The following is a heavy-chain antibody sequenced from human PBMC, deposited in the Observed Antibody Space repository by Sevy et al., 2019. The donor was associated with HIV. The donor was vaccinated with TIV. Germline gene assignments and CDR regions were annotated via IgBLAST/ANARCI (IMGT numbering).Heavy chain of an antibody. D-gene: IGHD2-2*01. CDR2: IKRDGREK. CDR1: GFTLSNYW. J-gene: IGHJ6*02. CDR3: ARDCGSASCLWGMDV. V-gene: IGHV3-7*03. Sequence: GGSLRLSCPASGFTLSNYWMSWVRQAPGKGLEWVANIKRDGREKYYVNSVKGQFTISRDNAKNSLYLQMNSLRAGYTAVYYCARDCGSASCLWGMDVRGQGTTVTVSS.